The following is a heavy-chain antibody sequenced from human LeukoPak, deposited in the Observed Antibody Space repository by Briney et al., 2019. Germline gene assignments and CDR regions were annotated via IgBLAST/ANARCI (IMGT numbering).Heavy chain of an antibody. CDR1: GFTFSSYS. CDR3: AGRDSSGYFFDP. V-gene: IGHV3-21*01. Sequence: GGSLRLSCAASGFTFSSYSMNWVRQAPGKGLEWVSSISSSGVYIYYADSVKGRFTISRDNAKNSLSLQMNSLRAKDTAVYYCAGRDSSGYFFDPWGQGTLVTVSS. D-gene: IGHD3-22*01. CDR2: ISSSGVYI. J-gene: IGHJ5*02.